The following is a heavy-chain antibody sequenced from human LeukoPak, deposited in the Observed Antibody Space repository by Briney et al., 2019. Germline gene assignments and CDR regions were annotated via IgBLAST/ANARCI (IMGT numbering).Heavy chain of an antibody. CDR1: GFTFSSYG. CDR2: ISASGVTT. V-gene: IGHV3-23*01. D-gene: IGHD4-11*01. CDR3: AKDPRGNYVAWLDP. J-gene: IGHJ5*02. Sequence: GGSLRLSCAASGFTFSSYGMHWVRQAPGKGLEWVSGISASGVTTRYADSVKGRFTISRGNSKNTLYLQMNSLRVEDTAMYYCAKDPRGNYVAWLDPWGQGTLVTVSS.